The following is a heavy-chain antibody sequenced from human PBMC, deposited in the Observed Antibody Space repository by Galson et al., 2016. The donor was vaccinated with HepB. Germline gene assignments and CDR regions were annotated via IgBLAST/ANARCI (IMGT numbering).Heavy chain of an antibody. CDR2: ISSGSSYI. V-gene: IGHV3-21*01. CDR3: ARVREQQLLDAFDI. J-gene: IGHJ3*02. D-gene: IGHD6-13*01. Sequence: LEWVSSISSGSSYIYYADSVMGRFTISRDNVKKSLYLQMNSLRPEDTAVYYCARVREQQLLDAFDIWGQGTMVTVSS.